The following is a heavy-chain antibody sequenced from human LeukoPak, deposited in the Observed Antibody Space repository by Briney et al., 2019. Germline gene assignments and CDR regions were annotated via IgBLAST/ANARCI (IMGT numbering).Heavy chain of an antibody. Sequence: SETLSLTCTVSGGSISSGGYYWSWIRQHPGKGLEWIGYIYYSGSTNYNPSLKSRVTISVDTSKNQFSLKLSSVTAADTAVYYCAREVSPWVAAAGGEIDYWGQGTLVTVSS. CDR3: AREVSPWVAAAGGEIDY. D-gene: IGHD6-13*01. CDR1: GGSISSGGYY. J-gene: IGHJ4*02. V-gene: IGHV4-61*08. CDR2: IYYSGST.